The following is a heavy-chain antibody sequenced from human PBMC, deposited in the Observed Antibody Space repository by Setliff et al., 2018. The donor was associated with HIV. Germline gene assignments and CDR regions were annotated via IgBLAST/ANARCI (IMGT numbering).Heavy chain of an antibody. V-gene: IGHV3-15*01. D-gene: IGHD2-2*01. J-gene: IGHJ1*01. Sequence: PGGSLRLSCAASGFTFSNYAMTWVRQAAGKGLEWVGRIKSKTDGGTTDYAAPVKGRFTISRDDSKNTLYLQMNSLKTEDTAIYYCTTKPPAADFQHWGQGTLVTVSS. CDR2: IKSKTDGGTT. CDR1: GFTFSNYA. CDR3: TTKPPAADFQH.